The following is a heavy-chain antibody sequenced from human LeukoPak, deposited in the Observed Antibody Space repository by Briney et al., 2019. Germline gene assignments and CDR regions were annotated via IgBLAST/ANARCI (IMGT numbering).Heavy chain of an antibody. CDR3: ARAVHGSGSENNWFDP. D-gene: IGHD3-10*01. Sequence: TXXLTCXVSGGSISSGGYSWSWIRQPPGRGLEWIVYIYHSGSTYYNPSLKSRVTISVDRSKNQFSLKLSSVTAADTAVYYCARAVHGSGSENNWFDPWGQGTLVTVSS. CDR2: IYHSGST. CDR1: GGSISSGGYS. V-gene: IGHV4-30-2*01. J-gene: IGHJ5*02.